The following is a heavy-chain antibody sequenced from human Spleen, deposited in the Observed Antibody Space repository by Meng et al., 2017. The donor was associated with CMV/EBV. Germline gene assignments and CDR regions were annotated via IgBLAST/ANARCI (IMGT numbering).Heavy chain of an antibody. D-gene: IGHD1/OR15-1a*01. CDR1: GDSISSSSYY. CDR3: ARGETTSGLRFDP. CDR2: IYYSGTT. J-gene: IGHJ5*02. V-gene: IGHV4-39*07. Sequence: GSLRLSCTVSGDSISSSSYYWGWVRQPPGKGLEFIARIYYSGTTYYNPSLKSRVTISGDTSKNQFSLKLSSLTAADTALYYCARGETTSGLRFDPWGQGTLVTVSS.